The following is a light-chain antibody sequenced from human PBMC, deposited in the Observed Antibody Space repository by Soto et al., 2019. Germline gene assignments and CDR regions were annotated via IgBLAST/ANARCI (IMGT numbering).Light chain of an antibody. J-gene: IGKJ4*01. Sequence: DIQMTQSPSYVSASVGDRVTITCRASQDIRSWLAWYQQRPGKAPKLLIYAATILQSGVPSRFRGSGSGTTFTLTINNLQPEDFASYFCQQANSFPLTFGGGTKVDIK. V-gene: IGKV1-12*01. CDR3: QQANSFPLT. CDR2: AAT. CDR1: QDIRSW.